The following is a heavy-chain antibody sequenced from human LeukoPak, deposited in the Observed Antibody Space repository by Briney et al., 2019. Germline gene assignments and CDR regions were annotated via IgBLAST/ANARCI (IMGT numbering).Heavy chain of an antibody. Sequence: PGGSLRLSCAASGFTFSSYSMNWVRQARGKGLEWVSSISSSSYIYYADSVKGRFTISRDNAKNSLYLQMNSLRAEDTAVYYCARGGDYDFWSGYRKYCDYWGQGTLVTVSS. CDR3: ARGGDYDFWSGYRKYCDY. CDR2: ISSSSYI. J-gene: IGHJ4*02. D-gene: IGHD3-3*01. CDR1: GFTFSSYS. V-gene: IGHV3-21*01.